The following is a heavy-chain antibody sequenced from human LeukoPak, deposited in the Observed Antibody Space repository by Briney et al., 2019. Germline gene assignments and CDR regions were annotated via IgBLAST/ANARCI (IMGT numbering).Heavy chain of an antibody. CDR1: GFTFSSYG. V-gene: IGHV3-23*01. J-gene: IGHJ6*03. Sequence: GGSLRLSCAASGFTFSSYGMHWVRQAPGKGLEWVSSLSGSGSSTYYADSLKGRFTISRDNSKNTLYLQMNSLTAEDTAVYYCAKMAAATNYYYFYMDVWGKGTTVTVSS. D-gene: IGHD6-25*01. CDR2: LSGSGSST. CDR3: AKMAAATNYYYFYMDV.